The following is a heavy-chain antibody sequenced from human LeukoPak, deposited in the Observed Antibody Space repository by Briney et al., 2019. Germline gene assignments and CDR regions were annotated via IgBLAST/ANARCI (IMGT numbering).Heavy chain of an antibody. J-gene: IGHJ6*02. Sequence: GGSLRLSCAASGFTFSSYSMNWVRQAPGKGLEWVSSISSSSSYIYYADSVKGRFTISRDNAKNSLYLQMNSLRAEDTAVYYCARDVVVVPAASEQTYYCYYGTDVWGQGTTVTVSS. CDR1: GFTFSSYS. V-gene: IGHV3-21*01. D-gene: IGHD2-2*01. CDR3: ARDVVVVPAASEQTYYCYYGTDV. CDR2: ISSSSSYI.